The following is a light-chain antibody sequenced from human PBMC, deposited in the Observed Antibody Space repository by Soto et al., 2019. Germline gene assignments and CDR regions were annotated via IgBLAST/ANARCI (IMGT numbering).Light chain of an antibody. J-gene: IGKJ1*01. CDR3: QQSYSSTWT. Sequence: DIQMTQSPSSLSVSIGDRVTITCRAGQSIGNSLNWYQQKPGKAPNLLIYATSSLQSGVPSRFSGSGSGTEFTLTISSLQREDFAIYYCQQSYSSTWTFGQGTKVEIK. CDR2: ATS. CDR1: QSIGNS. V-gene: IGKV1-39*01.